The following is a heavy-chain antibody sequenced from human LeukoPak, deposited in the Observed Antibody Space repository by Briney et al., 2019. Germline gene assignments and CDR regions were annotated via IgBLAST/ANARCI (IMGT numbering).Heavy chain of an antibody. J-gene: IGHJ3*02. CDR2: IISSSNYI. CDR3: ARSDYGGVDAFDI. Sequence: PGGSLRLACAASGLTFTKHAISSVRQAAAKGLEWVSSIISSSNYIYDADSVSRGFTIYRHNANQSLSLQMNSLSAEDTAVYYCARSDYGGVDAFDIWGQGTMVTVSS. V-gene: IGHV3-21*01. CDR1: GLTFTKHA. D-gene: IGHD4-23*01.